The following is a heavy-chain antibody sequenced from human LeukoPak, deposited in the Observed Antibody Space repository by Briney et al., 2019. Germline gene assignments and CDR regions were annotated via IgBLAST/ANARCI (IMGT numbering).Heavy chain of an antibody. CDR2: IKHDRTYT. J-gene: IGHJ5*02. D-gene: IGHD2-15*01. CDR1: GFIYSLVW. CDR3: ANYWYP. Sequence: GGSLRLFCSSSGFIYSLVWMYWAPEARGRGLVWVSGIKHDRTYTHYADSVKARFTISRDDAKNTLYLQMNSLRVEDTAVYYCANYWYPWGPGTLVTVSS. V-gene: IGHV3-74*01.